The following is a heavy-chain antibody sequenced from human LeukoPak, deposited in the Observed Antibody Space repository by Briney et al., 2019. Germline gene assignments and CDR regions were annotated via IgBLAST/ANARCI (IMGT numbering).Heavy chain of an antibody. V-gene: IGHV1-18*01. D-gene: IGHD6-25*01. CDR1: GYTFNTYG. Sequence: ASVKVSCKASGYTFNTYGISWVRQAPGQGLEWMGWISTYNGDVIYVQNLQGRVTMTTDTSTSTAYMELMSLRSDDTAVYYCLRDAQRPRLTPDYWGQGILVTVSS. J-gene: IGHJ4*02. CDR3: LRDAQRPRLTPDY. CDR2: ISTYNGDV.